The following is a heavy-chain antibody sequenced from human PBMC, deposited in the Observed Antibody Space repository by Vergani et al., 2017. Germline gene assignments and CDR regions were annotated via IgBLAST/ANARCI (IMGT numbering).Heavy chain of an antibody. CDR3: ARANYDFWSGYYTDNYYYYMDV. J-gene: IGHJ6*03. V-gene: IGHV4-61*03. D-gene: IGHD3-3*01. CDR2: IHHSGAT. Sequence: QVQLQESGPGLVKPSQTLSLTCTVSGGSISSGDYFWSWIRRPPGKGLEWIGYIHHSGATNSKSSLRSRVSISIDTSKSSFSLKLSSVTAADTAVYYCARANYDFWSGYYTDNYYYYMDVWGKGTTVTVSS. CDR1: GGSISSGDYF.